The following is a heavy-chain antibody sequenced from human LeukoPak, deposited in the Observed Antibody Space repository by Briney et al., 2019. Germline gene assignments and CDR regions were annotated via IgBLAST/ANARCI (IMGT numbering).Heavy chain of an antibody. Sequence: SVKVSCKASGGTFSSYAISWVRQAPGQGLEWMGGIIPIFGTANYAQKFQGRVTITTDESTSTAYMELSSLRSEDTAVYYCAREFREITIFGVVNLFGWFDPWGQGTLVTVSS. CDR1: GGTFSSYA. J-gene: IGHJ5*02. D-gene: IGHD3-3*01. CDR3: AREFREITIFGVVNLFGWFDP. CDR2: IIPIFGTA. V-gene: IGHV1-69*05.